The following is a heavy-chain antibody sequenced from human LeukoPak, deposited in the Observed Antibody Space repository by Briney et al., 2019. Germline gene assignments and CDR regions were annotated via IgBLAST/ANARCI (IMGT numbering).Heavy chain of an antibody. D-gene: IGHD3-3*01. Sequence: SETLSLTCAVYGGSFSGHYWSWIRQPPGKGLEWIGEINHSGSTNYNPSLKSRVTISVDTSKNQFSLKLSSVTAADTAVYYCARARSAALGYYDFWSGYYPNFDYWGQGTLVTVSS. CDR2: INHSGST. CDR3: ARARSAALGYYDFWSGYYPNFDY. CDR1: GGSFSGHY. V-gene: IGHV4-34*01. J-gene: IGHJ4*02.